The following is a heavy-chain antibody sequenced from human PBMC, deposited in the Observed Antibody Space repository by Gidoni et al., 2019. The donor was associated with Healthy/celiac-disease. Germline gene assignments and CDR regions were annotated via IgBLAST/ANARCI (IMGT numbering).Heavy chain of an antibody. Sequence: QVQRQQWGAGLLKPSETLSLTSAVHGGSLSGYYGIWIRQPPGKGLEWIGEINHSGSTNYNPSLKSRVTISVDTSKNQFSLKLSSVTAADTAVYYCARGSSGGICTNGVCSFLDYWGQGTLVTVSS. J-gene: IGHJ4*02. V-gene: IGHV4-34*01. CDR3: ARGSSGGICTNGVCSFLDY. CDR1: GGSLSGYY. CDR2: INHSGST. D-gene: IGHD2-8*01.